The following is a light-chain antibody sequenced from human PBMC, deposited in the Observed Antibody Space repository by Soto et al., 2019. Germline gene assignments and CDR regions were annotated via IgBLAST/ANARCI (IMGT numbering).Light chain of an antibody. CDR1: ESISRDY. CDR2: GAS. V-gene: IGKV3-20*01. CDR3: QQLNSYPLFT. J-gene: IGKJ3*01. Sequence: EIVLTQSPGTLSLSPGQRATLSCRASESISRDYLAWYQQRLGQAPRLLIYGASSGATGIPDRFSGSGSGTDFTLTISSLEPEDFAVYYCQQLNSYPLFTFGPGTKVDIK.